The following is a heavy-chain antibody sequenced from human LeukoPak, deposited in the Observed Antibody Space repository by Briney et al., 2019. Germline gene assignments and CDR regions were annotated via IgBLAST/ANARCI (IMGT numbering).Heavy chain of an antibody. Sequence: TASETLSLTCAVYGGSFSGYYWSWIRQPPGKGLEWLGEINHSGSTDYNPSLKSRVTISVDTSKNQFSLKLSSVTAADTAVYYCARGYGSGSYYGGYWGQGTLVTVSS. V-gene: IGHV4-34*01. CDR2: INHSGST. D-gene: IGHD3-10*01. J-gene: IGHJ4*02. CDR3: ARGYGSGSYYGGY. CDR1: GGSFSGYY.